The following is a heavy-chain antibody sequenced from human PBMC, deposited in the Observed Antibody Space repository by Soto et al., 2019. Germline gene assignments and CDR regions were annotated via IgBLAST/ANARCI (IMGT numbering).Heavy chain of an antibody. Sequence: ASLKVSCKASGYTFTSYGISWVRHAPGQGLEWMGWISAYNGNTNYAQKLQGRVTMTTDTSTSTAYMELRSLRSDDTAVYYCVWSADPSSWFDPWGQGTLVTVSS. V-gene: IGHV1-18*01. CDR3: VWSADPSSWFDP. CDR2: ISAYNGNT. CDR1: GYTFTSYG. J-gene: IGHJ5*02. D-gene: IGHD3-3*01.